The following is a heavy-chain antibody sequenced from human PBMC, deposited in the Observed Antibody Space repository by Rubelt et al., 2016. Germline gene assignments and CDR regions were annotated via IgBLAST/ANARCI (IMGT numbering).Heavy chain of an antibody. V-gene: IGHV3-7*01. CDR3: AKDRVGSWFSLDY. CDR2: IKPDGREK. CDR1: GFTFRSCA. J-gene: IGHJ4*02. D-gene: IGHD6-13*01. Sequence: ECGGGLVQPGGSLRLSCSASGFTFRSCAMHWVRQAPGKGLEWVANIKPDGREKYYVDSVKGRFTISRDNAKNSLYLEMNSLRAEDTAVYYCAKDRVGSWFSLDYWGQGTLVTVST.